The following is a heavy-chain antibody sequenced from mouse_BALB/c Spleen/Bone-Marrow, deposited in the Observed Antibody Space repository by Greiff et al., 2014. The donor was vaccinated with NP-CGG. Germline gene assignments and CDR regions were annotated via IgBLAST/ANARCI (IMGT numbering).Heavy chain of an antibody. CDR3: ARWGGYGNYDAMDY. CDR2: ISYSGST. V-gene: IGHV3-8*02. J-gene: IGHJ4*01. Sequence: EVKLMESGPSLVKPSQTLSLTCSVTGDSITSGYWNWLRKFPGNKLEYMGYISYSGSTYYNPSLKSRISITRDTSKNQYYLQLNSVTTEDTATYYCARWGGYGNYDAMDYWGQGTSVTVSS. CDR1: GDSITSGY. D-gene: IGHD2-10*02.